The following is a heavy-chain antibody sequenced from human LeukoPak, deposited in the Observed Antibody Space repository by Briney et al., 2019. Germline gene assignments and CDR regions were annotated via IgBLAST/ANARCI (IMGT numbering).Heavy chain of an antibody. Sequence: GGSLRLSCAASGFTFSNNWMSWVRQAPGKGLECVANIKKDGSEKYYINSVKGRFTISRDNAKNSLYLQMNSLRAEDTAVYYCAREDCSSTSCYHTAEYFQHWDQGTLVTVSS. V-gene: IGHV3-7*01. D-gene: IGHD2-2*01. CDR2: IKKDGSEK. J-gene: IGHJ1*01. CDR3: AREDCSSTSCYHTAEYFQH. CDR1: GFTFSNNW.